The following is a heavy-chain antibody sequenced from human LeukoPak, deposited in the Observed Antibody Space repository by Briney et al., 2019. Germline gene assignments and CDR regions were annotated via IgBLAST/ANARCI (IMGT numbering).Heavy chain of an antibody. J-gene: IGHJ4*02. CDR1: GTTFTSSS. D-gene: IGHD4-17*01. V-gene: IGHV3-21*01. CDR2: ISSSSSYI. CDR3: ARADTTGGYYFDY. Sequence: GGSLRLSCAASGTTFTSSSMTWVRQAPGKGLEWVSSISSSSSYIYFADSLKGRFTISRDNAKNSLYLQMNSLRAEDTAVYYCARADTTGGYYFDYWGQGTLVTVSS.